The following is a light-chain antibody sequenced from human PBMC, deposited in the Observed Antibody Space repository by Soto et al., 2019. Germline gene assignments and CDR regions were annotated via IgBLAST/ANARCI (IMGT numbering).Light chain of an antibody. CDR1: QSVSSSY. CDR2: GAS. CDR3: KQYGSSRT. J-gene: IGKJ1*01. Sequence: EIVLTQAPGILSLSSGERATPSCRASQSVSSSYLAWYQQKPGQAPRLLIYGASSRATGIPDRFSGSGSGTVFTLTISRLEPEDVAVYYCKQYGSSRTCGQGTTGDIK. V-gene: IGKV3-20*01.